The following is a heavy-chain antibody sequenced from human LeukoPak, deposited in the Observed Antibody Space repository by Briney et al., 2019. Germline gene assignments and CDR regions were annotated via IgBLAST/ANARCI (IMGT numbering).Heavy chain of an antibody. J-gene: IGHJ4*02. Sequence: PGRSLRLSCAASGFTFSSYAMHWVRQAPGKGLEWVAVISYDGSNKYYADSVKGRFTISRDNSKNTLYLQMNSLRAEDTAVYYCARGGGWELLGQFDYWGQGTLVTVSS. V-gene: IGHV3-30*04. CDR3: ARGGGWELLGQFDY. CDR1: GFTFSSYA. D-gene: IGHD1-26*01. CDR2: ISYDGSNK.